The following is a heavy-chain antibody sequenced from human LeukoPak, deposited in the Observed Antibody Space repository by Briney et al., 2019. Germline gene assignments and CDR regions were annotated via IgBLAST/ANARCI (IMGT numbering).Heavy chain of an antibody. J-gene: IGHJ4*02. D-gene: IGHD3-22*01. CDR1: GFTFSSYA. CDR3: ARVPFYYYDSSGYYPDY. Sequence: PGGSLRLSCAASGFTFSSYAMPWVRQAPGKGLEWVAVISYDGSNKYYADSVKGRFTISRDNSKNTLYLQMNSLRAEDTAVYYCARVPFYYYDSSGYYPDYWGQGTLVTVSS. CDR2: ISYDGSNK. V-gene: IGHV3-30-3*01.